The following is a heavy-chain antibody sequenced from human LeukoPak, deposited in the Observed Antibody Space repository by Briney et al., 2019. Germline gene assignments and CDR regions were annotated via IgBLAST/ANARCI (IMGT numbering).Heavy chain of an antibody. V-gene: IGHV3-30-3*01. D-gene: IGHD4-17*01. J-gene: IGHJ4*02. CDR1: GFTFSSNA. CDR3: ATDSGGDYNYFDY. Sequence: PGGSLRLSCAASGFTFSSNAMHWIRQAPGKGLDWVAVISYDGSSKNYADSVKGRFTISRDNPKNTLYLQMNSLRGGDTAVYYCATDSGGDYNYFDYWGQGTLVTVSS. CDR2: ISYDGSSK.